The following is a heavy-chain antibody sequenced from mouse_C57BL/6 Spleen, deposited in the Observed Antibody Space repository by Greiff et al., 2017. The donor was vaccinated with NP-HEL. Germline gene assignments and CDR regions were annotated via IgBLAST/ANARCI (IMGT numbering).Heavy chain of an antibody. CDR3: ARRGDSNDWYFDV. J-gene: IGHJ1*03. Sequence: EVQGVESGGGLVQPGGSLKLSCAASGFTFSDYGMAWVRQAPRKGPEWVAFISNLAYSIYYADTVTGRFTISSENAKNTLYLEIGSLRSEDTARYYCARRGDSNDWYFDVWGTGTTVTVSS. CDR1: GFTFSDYG. D-gene: IGHD2-5*01. CDR2: ISNLAYSI. V-gene: IGHV5-15*01.